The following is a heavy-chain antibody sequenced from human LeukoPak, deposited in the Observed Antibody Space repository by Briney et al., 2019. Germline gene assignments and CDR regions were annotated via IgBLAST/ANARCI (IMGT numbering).Heavy chain of an antibody. D-gene: IGHD2-2*01. J-gene: IGHJ3*02. CDR1: GFTFSSYA. V-gene: IGHV3-23*01. CDR2: ISGSGGST. Sequence: GGSLRLSCAASGFTFSSYAMSWVRQAPGKGLEWVSAISGSGGSTYYADSVKGRFTISRDNSKNTLYLQMNSLRAEDTAVYYCAKVFDCSSTSCLWDAFDIWGQGTMVTVSS. CDR3: AKVFDCSSTSCLWDAFDI.